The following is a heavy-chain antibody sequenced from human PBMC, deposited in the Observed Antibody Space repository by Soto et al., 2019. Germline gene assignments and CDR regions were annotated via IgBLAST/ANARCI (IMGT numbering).Heavy chain of an antibody. CDR1: GGTLSSYA. J-gene: IGHJ5*02. CDR2: IIPIFGTA. CDR3: AIASGGCSGGSCYSGNWFDP. D-gene: IGHD2-15*01. Sequence: SVKVSCKASGGTLSSYAISWVRQAPGQGLEWMGGIIPIFGTANYAQKLQGRVTITADESTSTAYMELSSLRSEDTAVYYFAIASGGCSGGSCYSGNWFDPWGQGTLVTVSS. V-gene: IGHV1-69*13.